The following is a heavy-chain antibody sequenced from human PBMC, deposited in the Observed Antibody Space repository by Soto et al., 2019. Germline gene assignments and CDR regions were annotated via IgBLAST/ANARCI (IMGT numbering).Heavy chain of an antibody. CDR2: MYYGGRT. D-gene: IGHD1-26*01. CDR1: GTSVRSGTSY. J-gene: IGHJ4*02. Sequence: QVQLQESGPGQLKPSETLSLTCSVSGTSVRSGTSYWTWLRQSPGKGLAWIGYMYYGGRTNYNPSLKSRLTMSIDESKNQFSLRLHSVTAADTAMYYCAGDRIGPGATFDLWGQGNLVAVSS. V-gene: IGHV4-61*01. CDR3: AGDRIGPGATFDL.